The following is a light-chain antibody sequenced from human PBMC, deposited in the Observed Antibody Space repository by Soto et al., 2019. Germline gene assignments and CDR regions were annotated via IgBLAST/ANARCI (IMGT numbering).Light chain of an antibody. CDR1: QSISSY. V-gene: IGKV1-39*01. CDR2: AAS. J-gene: IGKJ1*01. CDR3: QQSYSTPRT. Sequence: RMTQSPSSLSASLGDRVTLPCRASQSISSYLNWYQQKPGKAPTLLIYAASSLQSGVPSRFSGSGYGTDVTLTISSLQPEDFATYYCQQSYSTPRTFGQGTKVDIK.